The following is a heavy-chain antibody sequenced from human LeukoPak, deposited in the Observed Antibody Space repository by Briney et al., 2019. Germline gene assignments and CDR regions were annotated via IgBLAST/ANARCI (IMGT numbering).Heavy chain of an antibody. J-gene: IGHJ1*01. CDR3: AKDGGSYSFQH. D-gene: IGHD3-22*01. CDR1: GFTFSTYA. Sequence: GGSLGLSCAASGFTFSTYAMSWVRQAPGKGLEWVSGINDSVGRTYYADSVKGRFTISRDNSKDTLYLQMNSLRAEDTAVYYCAKDGGSYSFQHWGQGTLVTVSS. V-gene: IGHV3-23*01. CDR2: INDSVGRT.